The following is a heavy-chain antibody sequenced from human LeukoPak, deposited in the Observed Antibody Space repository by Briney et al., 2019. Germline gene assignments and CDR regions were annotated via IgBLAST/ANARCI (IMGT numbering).Heavy chain of an antibody. CDR3: AKDPLGYSRSSPGDS. V-gene: IGHV3-30-3*01. Sequence: PGGSLRLSCAASGFTFSSYPIHWVRQAPGKGLEWVAVMSHDGSVNYYADSVKGRFTISRDNSKNTLYLQMNGLRAEDTAVYYCAKDPLGYSRSSPGDSWGQGTLVTVSS. J-gene: IGHJ4*02. D-gene: IGHD6-13*01. CDR2: MSHDGSVN. CDR1: GFTFSSYP.